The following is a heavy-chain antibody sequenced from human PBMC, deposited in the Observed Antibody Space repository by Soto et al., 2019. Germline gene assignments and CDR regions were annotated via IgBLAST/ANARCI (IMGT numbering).Heavy chain of an antibody. J-gene: IGHJ5*02. D-gene: IGHD3-3*01. V-gene: IGHV1-69*13. CDR1: GGTFSSYA. CDR2: IIPIFGTA. CDR3: ARDWTTYDFWSGYSSWFDP. Sequence: GASVKVSCKASGGTFSSYAISWVRQAPGQGLEWMGGIIPIFGTANYAQKFQGRVTITADESTSTAYMKLSSLRSEDTAVYYCARDWTTYDFWSGYSSWFDPWGQGTLVTVSS.